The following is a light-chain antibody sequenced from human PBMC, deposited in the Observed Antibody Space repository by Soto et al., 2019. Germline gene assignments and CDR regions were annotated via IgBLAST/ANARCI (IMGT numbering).Light chain of an antibody. CDR1: QSVSSSY. CDR2: GAS. CDR3: QQYNNWPRT. Sequence: EIVLTQSPGTLSLSPGEIATLSFRASQSVSSSYLAWYQQKPGQAPRLLIYGASTRATGIPARFSGSGSGTEFTLTISSLQSEDFAVYYCQQYNNWPRTFGQGTKVDNK. J-gene: IGKJ1*01. V-gene: IGKV3-15*01.